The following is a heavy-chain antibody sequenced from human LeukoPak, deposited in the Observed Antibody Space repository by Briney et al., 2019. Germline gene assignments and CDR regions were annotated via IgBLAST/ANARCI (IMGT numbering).Heavy chain of an antibody. CDR3: ARGVGTMGGRPDY. Sequence: GGSLRLSCVGSGFTFRDYAMHWDRQAPDRGLEWVASIWYDGSNKYYADSVTGRFTISRDNSKNTVYLQMNSQRVEDTAIYYCARGVGTMGGRPDYWGQGTQVTVSS. J-gene: IGHJ4*01. CDR2: IWYDGSNK. CDR1: GFTFRDYA. V-gene: IGHV3-33*01. D-gene: IGHD1-7*01.